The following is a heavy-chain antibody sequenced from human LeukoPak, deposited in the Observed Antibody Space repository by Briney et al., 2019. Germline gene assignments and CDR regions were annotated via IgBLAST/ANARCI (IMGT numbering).Heavy chain of an antibody. CDR1: GGTFSSYA. CDR2: IIPILGIA. V-gene: IGHV1-69*04. J-gene: IGHJ1*01. CDR3: ARVSRYCSGGSCYDKYFQH. D-gene: IGHD2-15*01. Sequence: GASVKVSCKASGGTFSSYAISWVRQALGQGLEWMGRIIPILGIANYAQKFQGRVTITADKSTSTAYMELSSLRSEDTAVYYCARVSRYCSGGSCYDKYFQHWGQGTLVTVSS.